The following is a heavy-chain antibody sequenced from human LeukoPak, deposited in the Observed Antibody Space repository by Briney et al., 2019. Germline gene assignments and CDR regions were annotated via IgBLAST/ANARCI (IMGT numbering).Heavy chain of an antibody. CDR3: AKDLPPHPPAMVDYFDY. V-gene: IGHV3-30*02. CDR1: GFTFSSYG. CDR2: IRYDGSNK. Sequence: QAGGSLRLSCAASGFTFSSYGMHWVRQAPGKGLEWVAFIRYDGSNKYYADSVKGRFTISRDNSKNTLYLQMNSLRAEDTAVYYCAKDLPPHPPAMVDYFDYWGQGTLVTVSS. J-gene: IGHJ4*02. D-gene: IGHD4/OR15-4a*01.